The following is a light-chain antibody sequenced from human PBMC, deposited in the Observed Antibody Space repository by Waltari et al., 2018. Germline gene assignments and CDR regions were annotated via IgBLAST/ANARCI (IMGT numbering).Light chain of an antibody. J-gene: IGLJ2*01. V-gene: IGLV2-11*01. CDR1: SSDVGRSNY. Sequence: QSALTQPRSVSRSPGQSVTISCTGGSSDVGRSNYFFWYQQHPGQAPKLLIYDVFNRPSGVPDRFSASKSGNTASLTISGLQADDEADYHCCSYGGSYTLIFGGGTKLTVL. CDR2: DVF. CDR3: CSYGGSYTLI.